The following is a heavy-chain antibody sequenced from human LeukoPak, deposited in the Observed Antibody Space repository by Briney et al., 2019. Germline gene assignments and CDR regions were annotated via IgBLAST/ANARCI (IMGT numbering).Heavy chain of an antibody. V-gene: IGHV4-4*07. CDR3: AGGGAPEY. CDR1: GGSISNYY. CDR2: IHSSGGT. Sequence: PSETLSLTCTASGGSISNYYWSWIRQPAGKGLEWIGRIHSSGGTNYNPSLKSRVTMSVDTSTNLVSLKLSSVTAADTAVYYCAGGGAPEYWGQGTLVTVYS. J-gene: IGHJ4*02.